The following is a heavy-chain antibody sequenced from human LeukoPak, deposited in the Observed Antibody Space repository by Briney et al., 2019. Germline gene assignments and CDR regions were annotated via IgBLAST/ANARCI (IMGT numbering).Heavy chain of an antibody. CDR3: AKDRRGHFDLYYFDY. Sequence: GGSLRLSCAASGFTFSSYAMSWVRQAPGEGLGWVSAISGSGGSTYYADSVKGRFTISRDNSKNTLYLQMNSLRAEDTAVYYCAKDRRGHFDLYYFDYWGQGTLVTVSS. V-gene: IGHV3-23*01. CDR1: GFTFSSYA. CDR2: ISGSGGST. J-gene: IGHJ4*02. D-gene: IGHD3-9*01.